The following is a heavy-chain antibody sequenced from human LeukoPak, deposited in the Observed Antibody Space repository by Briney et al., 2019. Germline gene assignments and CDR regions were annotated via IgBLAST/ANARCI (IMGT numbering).Heavy chain of an antibody. CDR1: GFTFSSYA. V-gene: IGHV3-30*18. CDR2: ISNDGNNQ. CDR3: AKDGYCTTTACYPNHFAS. Sequence: GGSLRLSCAASGFTFSSYAMHWVRQAPGKGLEWVALISNDGNNQYYADSVKGRFTISRDSSKNTLYLHMNSLRAEDTAVYHCAKDGYCTTTACYPNHFASWGQGTLVTVSS. D-gene: IGHD2-2*03. J-gene: IGHJ4*02.